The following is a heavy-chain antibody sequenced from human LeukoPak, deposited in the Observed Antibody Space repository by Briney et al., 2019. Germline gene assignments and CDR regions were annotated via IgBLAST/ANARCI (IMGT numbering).Heavy chain of an antibody. Sequence: GGSLRLSCAVSGVIFNNYAMSWVRQAPGRGLEWVSVISASGGSTYYADSVKGRSTISRDNSNNRLYLEMNSLRAEDTAVYYCAKHAGTTRQTKDYWGQGTLVTVSS. CDR2: ISASGGST. CDR1: GVIFNNYA. V-gene: IGHV3-23*01. CDR3: AKHAGTTRQTKDY. J-gene: IGHJ4*02. D-gene: IGHD1-1*01.